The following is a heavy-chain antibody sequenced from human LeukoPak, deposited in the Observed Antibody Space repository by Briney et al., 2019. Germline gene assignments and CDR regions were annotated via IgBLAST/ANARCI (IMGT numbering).Heavy chain of an antibody. CDR1: GFTFSSYA. CDR2: ISGSGGST. CDR3: AKTMTAVVTEYDY. Sequence: GGSLRLSCAASGFTFSSYAMSWVRQAPGKGLEWVSAISGSGGSTYYADSVKGRFPISRDNSKNTLYLQMNSLRDEDTAVYYCAKTMTAVVTEYDYWGQGTLVTVSS. V-gene: IGHV3-23*01. D-gene: IGHD4-17*01. J-gene: IGHJ4*02.